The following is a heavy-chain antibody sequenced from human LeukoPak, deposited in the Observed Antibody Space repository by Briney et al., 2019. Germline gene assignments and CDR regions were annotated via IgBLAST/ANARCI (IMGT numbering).Heavy chain of an antibody. CDR3: ARLGDYDFWSGYPNWFDP. CDR2: IYYSGST. V-gene: IGHV4-59*08. Sequence: PSETLSLTCTVSGGSISSYYWSWIRQPPGKGLEWIGYIYYSGSTNYNPSLKSRVTIPVDTSKNQFSLKLSSVTAADTAVYYCARLGDYDFWSGYPNWFDPWGQGTLVTVSS. J-gene: IGHJ5*02. CDR1: GGSISSYY. D-gene: IGHD3-3*01.